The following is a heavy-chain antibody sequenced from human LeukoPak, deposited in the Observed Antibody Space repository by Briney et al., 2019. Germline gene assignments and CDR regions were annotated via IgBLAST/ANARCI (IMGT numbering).Heavy chain of an antibody. CDR3: ARCRQWPNLAYAFDI. CDR2: INPSGGST. V-gene: IGHV1-46*01. J-gene: IGHJ3*02. Sequence: GASVKVSCKASGYTFTSYYMHWVRQAPGQGLEWMGIINPSGGSTSYAQKFQGRVTMTRDTSTSTVYMELSSLRSEDTAVYYCARCRQWPNLAYAFDIWGQGTMVTVSS. D-gene: IGHD6-19*01. CDR1: GYTFTSYY.